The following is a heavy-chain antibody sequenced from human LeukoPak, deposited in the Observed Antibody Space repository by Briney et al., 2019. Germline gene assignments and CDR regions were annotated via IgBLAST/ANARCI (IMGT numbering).Heavy chain of an antibody. CDR1: GFTFSSYG. D-gene: IGHD5-12*01. CDR3: AREGVFGYSGSRGFDY. V-gene: IGHV3-30*03. Sequence: GGSLRLSCAASGFTFSSYGMHWVRQAPGKGLEWVAVISYDGSNKYYTDSVKGRFTISRDNSKNTLYLQMNSLRAEDTAVYYCAREGVFGYSGSRGFDYWGQGTLVTVSS. J-gene: IGHJ4*02. CDR2: ISYDGSNK.